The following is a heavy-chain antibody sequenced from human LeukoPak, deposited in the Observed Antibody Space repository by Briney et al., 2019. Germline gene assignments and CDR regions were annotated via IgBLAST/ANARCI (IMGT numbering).Heavy chain of an antibody. CDR1: GFALNKYG. D-gene: IGHD3-10*01. CDR2: IWYDGSYE. CDR3: ARDGSGLAVRGWFDF. Sequence: PGGSLRLSCVASGFALNKYGVHWVRQAPGKGLEWVAVIWYDGSYEYYADSVKGRLAISRDNDKNTMNLQMNSLRVEDTAVYYCARDGSGLAVRGWFDFWGRGTVVTVSS. J-gene: IGHJ5*01. V-gene: IGHV3-33*01.